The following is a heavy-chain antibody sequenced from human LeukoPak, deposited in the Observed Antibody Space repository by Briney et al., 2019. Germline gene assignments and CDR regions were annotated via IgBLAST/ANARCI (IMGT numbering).Heavy chain of an antibody. CDR1: GGSFSGYY. CDR3: ASRSTVTTLYFDY. D-gene: IGHD4-17*01. V-gene: IGHV4-34*01. CDR2: INHSGST. J-gene: IGHJ4*02. Sequence: SETLSLTCAVYGGSFSGYYWSWLRQPPGKGLEWMGEINHSGSTNYNPSLKSRVTISVDTSKNQFSLKLSSVTAADTAVYYCASRSTVTTLYFDYWGQGTLVTVSS.